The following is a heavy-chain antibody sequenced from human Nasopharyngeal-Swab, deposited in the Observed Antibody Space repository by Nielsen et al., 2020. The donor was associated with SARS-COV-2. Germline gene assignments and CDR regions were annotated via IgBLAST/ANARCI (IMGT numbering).Heavy chain of an antibody. CDR3: AITTTVTSYLFYYYYYMDV. CDR2: IIPIFGTA. J-gene: IGHJ6*03. V-gene: IGHV1-69*13. D-gene: IGHD4-11*01. Sequence: SVKVSCKASGGTFSSYAISWVRQAPGQGLEWMGGIIPIFGTANYAQKFQGRVTITADESTSTAYMELSSLRSEDTAVYYCAITTTVTSYLFYYYYYMDVWGKGTTVTVSS. CDR1: GGTFSSYA.